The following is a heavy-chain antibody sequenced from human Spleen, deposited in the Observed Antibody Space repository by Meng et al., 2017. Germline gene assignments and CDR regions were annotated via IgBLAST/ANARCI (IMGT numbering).Heavy chain of an antibody. Sequence: VEVGGRVVRPGGSLRLSCAASGFTFDENGMSWVRQVPGKGLQWVSGISWNGGSTGYADSVRGRFTIARDNAKNSLYLQMNSLRVEDTALYYCANTQGDYWGQGTLVTVSS. CDR2: ISWNGGST. CDR3: ANTQGDY. CDR1: GFTFDENG. V-gene: IGHV3-20*04. J-gene: IGHJ4*02.